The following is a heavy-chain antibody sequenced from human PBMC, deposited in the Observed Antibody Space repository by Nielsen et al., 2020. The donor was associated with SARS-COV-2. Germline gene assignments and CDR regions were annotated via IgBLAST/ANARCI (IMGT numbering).Heavy chain of an antibody. V-gene: IGHV4-34*01. CDR2: INQSGST. Sequence: WIRQPPGKGLEWIGEINQSGSTYYNPSLKSRVTISVDTSKNQFSLKLSSVTAADTAVYYCARHDIVVVPAAIIGGAFDYWGQGALVTVSS. D-gene: IGHD2-2*02. CDR3: ARHDIVVVPAAIIGGAFDY. J-gene: IGHJ4*02.